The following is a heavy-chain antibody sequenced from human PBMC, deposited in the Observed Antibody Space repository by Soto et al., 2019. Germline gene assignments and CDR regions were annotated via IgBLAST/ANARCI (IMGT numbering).Heavy chain of an antibody. Sequence: QVQLVQSGAEVKKPGSSVKVSCKASGGTFSSYAISWVRQAPGQGLEWMGGIIPIFGTANYAQKFQGRVTITADESTSTAYMELSSLRSEDTAVYYCARGEPLAYCGGDCYYFQPWGQGTLVTVSS. CDR3: ARGEPLAYCGGDCYYFQP. J-gene: IGHJ1*01. CDR1: GGTFSSYA. D-gene: IGHD2-21*02. V-gene: IGHV1-69*12. CDR2: IIPIFGTA.